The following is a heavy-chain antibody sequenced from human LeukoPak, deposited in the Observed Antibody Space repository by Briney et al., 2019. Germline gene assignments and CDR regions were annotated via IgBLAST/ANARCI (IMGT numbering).Heavy chain of an antibody. V-gene: IGHV1-2*02. J-gene: IGHJ4*02. D-gene: IGHD6-13*01. CDR3: ARGPPESSSSWYLY. Sequence: ASVKVSCKASGGTFSSYAISWVRQAPGQGLEWMGWINPNSGGTNYAQKFQGRVTMTRDTSISTAYMELSRLRSDDTAVYYCARGPPESSSSWYLYWGQGTLVTVSS. CDR2: INPNSGGT. CDR1: GGTFSSYA.